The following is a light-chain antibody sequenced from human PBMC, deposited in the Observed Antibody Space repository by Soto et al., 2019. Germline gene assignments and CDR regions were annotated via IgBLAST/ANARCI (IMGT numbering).Light chain of an antibody. CDR2: CAS. CDR3: QPYGSSSTIT. J-gene: IGKJ4*01. V-gene: IGKV3-20*01. Sequence: EIVLTQSPGTLSLSPGERATLSCRASLIVTINYLVWYQQKPGQAPRLLIFCASSRATGIPERFSGSRSGRDVTLTIIRLEPEDFAVYYCQPYGSSSTITFGEGTKVEI. CDR1: LIVTINY.